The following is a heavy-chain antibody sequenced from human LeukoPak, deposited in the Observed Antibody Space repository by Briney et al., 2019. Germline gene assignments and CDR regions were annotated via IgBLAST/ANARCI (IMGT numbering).Heavy chain of an antibody. CDR1: GFTFRNHW. V-gene: IGHV3-7*01. D-gene: IGHD6-19*01. CDR3: ARDSSGWAFDY. CDR2: INQDGSEN. J-gene: IGHJ4*02. Sequence: GGSLRLSCAASGFTFRNHWMGWVRQAPGSGLEWVASINQDGSENYYVDSVKGRFTISRDNAKNSLYLQMNSLRAEDTAVYYCARDSSGWAFDYWGQGTRVTVSS.